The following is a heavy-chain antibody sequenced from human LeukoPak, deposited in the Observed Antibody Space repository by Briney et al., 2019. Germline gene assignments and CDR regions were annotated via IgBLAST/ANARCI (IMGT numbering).Heavy chain of an antibody. D-gene: IGHD2-2*01. CDR2: IIPIFGTA. J-gene: IGHJ6*03. CDR1: GYTFTGYY. Sequence: SVKVSCKASGYTFTGYYMHWVRQAPGQGLEWMGGIIPIFGTANYAQKFQGRVTITADESTSTAYMELSSLRSEDTAVYYCARVGDIVVVPAATDYYYYYMDVRGKGTTVTVSS. V-gene: IGHV1-69*13. CDR3: ARVGDIVVVPAATDYYYYYMDV.